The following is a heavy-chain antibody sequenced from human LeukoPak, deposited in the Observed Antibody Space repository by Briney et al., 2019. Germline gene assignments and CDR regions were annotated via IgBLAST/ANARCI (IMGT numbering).Heavy chain of an antibody. D-gene: IGHD1-26*01. CDR3: ARDGGSFSYNMDV. J-gene: IGHJ6*02. CDR1: GYTFTSYY. V-gene: IGHV1-46*01. Sequence: ASVKVSCKASGYTFTSYYMHWVRQAPGQGLEWMGIINPSGGSTSYTQKFQGRVTMTSDTSTSTVYMELSSLRSEDTAVYFCARDGGSFSYNMDVWGQGTTVTVSS. CDR2: INPSGGST.